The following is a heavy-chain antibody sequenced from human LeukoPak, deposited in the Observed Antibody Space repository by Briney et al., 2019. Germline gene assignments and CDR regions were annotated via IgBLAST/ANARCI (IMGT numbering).Heavy chain of an antibody. V-gene: IGHV1-18*01. CDR3: AREGYCSGGSCSTYYYYGMDV. CDR1: GYPFTSYG. CDR2: ISAYNGNT. D-gene: IGHD2-15*01. J-gene: IGHJ6*02. Sequence: GASVKVSCKASGYPFTSYGISWVRQAPGQGLEWMGWISAYNGNTNYAQKLQGRVTMTTDTSTSTAYMELRSLRSDDTAVYYCAREGYCSGGSCSTYYYYGMDVWGQGTTVTVSS.